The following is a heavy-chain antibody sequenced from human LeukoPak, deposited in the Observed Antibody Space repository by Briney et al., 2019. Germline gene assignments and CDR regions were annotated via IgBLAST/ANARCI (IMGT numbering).Heavy chain of an antibody. J-gene: IGHJ4*02. CDR1: GFTFGDYA. CDR3: ARASGDGYNPFDY. CDR2: IRSKHYGGAI. V-gene: IGHV3-49*03. Sequence: PGRSLRLSCTASGFTFGDYAMSWFRQAPGKGLEWVGFIRSKHYGGAIEYAASVRGRFTISRDDSKSIAYLQMNSLRAEDTAVYYCARASGDGYNPFDYWGQGTLVTVSS. D-gene: IGHD5-24*01.